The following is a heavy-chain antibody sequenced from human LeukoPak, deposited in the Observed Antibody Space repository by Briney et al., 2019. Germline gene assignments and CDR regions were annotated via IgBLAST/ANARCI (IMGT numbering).Heavy chain of an antibody. CDR2: IQNSAIYRAKI. CDR1: GGSISSYY. CDR3: ARLSSTLYYSMDV. V-gene: IGHV4-59*08. J-gene: IGHJ6*02. D-gene: IGHD6-6*01. Sequence: ASETLSLTCAASGGSISSYYWTWIRQPPGKGLEWVGYIQNSAIYRAKIKSSPSLQSRVSLSIDTSKNQVSLTVNSVTAADTAVYYCARLSSTLYYSMDVWGPGTAVTVSS.